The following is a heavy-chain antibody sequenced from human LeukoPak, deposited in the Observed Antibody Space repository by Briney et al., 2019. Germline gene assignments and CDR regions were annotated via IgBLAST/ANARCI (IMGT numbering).Heavy chain of an antibody. J-gene: IGHJ4*02. V-gene: IGHV3-30*02. CDR2: IRDDGTSK. CDR3: PREGEPRSFDY. D-gene: IGHD3-16*01. Sequence: GGSLRLSCAASGFTFSRYGIHWVRQAPGKGLEWVTFIRDDGTSKYYADSVKGRFTISRDNSKNTLYLQMNSLRSEDTAVYYCPREGEPRSFDYWGQGTLVTVSS. CDR1: GFTFSRYG.